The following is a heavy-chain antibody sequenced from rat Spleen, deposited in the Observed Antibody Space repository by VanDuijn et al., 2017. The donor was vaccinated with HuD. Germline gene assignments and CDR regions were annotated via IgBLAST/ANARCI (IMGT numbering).Heavy chain of an antibody. V-gene: IGHV5-25*01. CDR2: ISTGGTNT. D-gene: IGHD5-1*01. CDR1: GFTFTNYD. J-gene: IGHJ2*01. Sequence: EVRLVESGGGLVQPGRSLKLSCAASGFTFTNYDMAWVRQAPTKGLEWIASISTGGTNTYYRGSVKGRFTISRDNAKRTLFLQMDSLRSDDTATYYCSNNWELYYWGQGVMVTVSS. CDR3: SNNWELYY.